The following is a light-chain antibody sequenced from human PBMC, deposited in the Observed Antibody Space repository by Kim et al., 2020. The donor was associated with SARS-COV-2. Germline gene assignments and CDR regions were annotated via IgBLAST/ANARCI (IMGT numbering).Light chain of an antibody. J-gene: IGLJ3*02. Sequence: NFMLTRPHSVSDSPGKTVTISCTRSSGNIASNFVQWYQQRPGSSPTIVIYEDYQRPSGVPDRFAGSIDRSANSASLTISGLKTEDEADYYCQSYDATNQVFGGGTQLTVL. CDR1: SGNIASNF. V-gene: IGLV6-57*01. CDR2: EDY. CDR3: QSYDATNQV.